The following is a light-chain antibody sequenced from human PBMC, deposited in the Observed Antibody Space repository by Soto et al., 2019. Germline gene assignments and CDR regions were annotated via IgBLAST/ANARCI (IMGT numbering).Light chain of an antibody. CDR1: HTISSSY. CDR3: QQYGRSLT. CDR2: GAS. J-gene: IGKJ4*01. Sequence: EIVLTQSPGTLSLSQGERATLSCRASHTISSSYLAWYQQKPGQAPRLLIYGASSRATGIPDRFSGSGSGTDFTLTISRLEPEDFAVYYCQQYGRSLTFGGGTKVDIK. V-gene: IGKV3-20*01.